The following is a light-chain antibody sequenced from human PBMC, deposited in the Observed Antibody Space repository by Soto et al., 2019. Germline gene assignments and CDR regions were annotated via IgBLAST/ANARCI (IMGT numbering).Light chain of an antibody. CDR3: QQRTSWPLT. V-gene: IGKV3-11*01. CDR1: QSVSSY. J-gene: IGKJ4*01. Sequence: EIALTQSPATLSLSPGERATLSCRASQSVSSYLAWYQQKPGQAPRLLIYDASNRATGIPVRFSGSGSGTDFTLSISSLEPEDFAVYYCQQRTSWPLTFGGGTKVDIK. CDR2: DAS.